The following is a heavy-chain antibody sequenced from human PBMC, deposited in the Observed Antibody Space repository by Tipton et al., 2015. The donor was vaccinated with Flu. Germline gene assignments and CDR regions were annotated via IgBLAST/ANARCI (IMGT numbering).Heavy chain of an antibody. V-gene: IGHV4-38-2*02. CDR1: GYSISSGYY. CDR2: IYHSGST. Sequence: SLTCTVSGYSISSGYYWGWIRQPPGKGLEWIGSIYHSGSTYYNPSLKSRVTISVDTSKNQFSLKLSSVTAADTAVYYCARALDSGAFDIWGQGTMVTVSS. J-gene: IGHJ3*02. CDR3: ARALDSGAFDI. D-gene: IGHD1-1*01.